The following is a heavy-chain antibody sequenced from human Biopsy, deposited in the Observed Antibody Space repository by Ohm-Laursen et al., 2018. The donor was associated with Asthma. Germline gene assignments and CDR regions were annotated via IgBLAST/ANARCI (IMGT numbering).Heavy chain of an antibody. CDR3: ASEFPKDCGRFNFQF. V-gene: IGHV1-24*01. J-gene: IGHJ4*02. D-gene: IGHD2-21*02. CDR2: HDHEEGGT. CDR1: GYILTDLS. Sequence: ASVKVSCKISGYILTDLSMHWVRQAPGQGLEWMGGHDHEEGGTVNARRFQGRVTMTEDTSTDTAYMELSSLSSDDTAVYYCASEFPKDCGRFNFQFRGQGTLVTVSS.